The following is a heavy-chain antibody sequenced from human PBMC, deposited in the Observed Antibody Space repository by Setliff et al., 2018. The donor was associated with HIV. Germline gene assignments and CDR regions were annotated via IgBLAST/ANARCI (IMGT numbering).Heavy chain of an antibody. Sequence: SETLSLTCAVSGYSISSGYYWGWIRQPPGKGLEWIGTIYHSGSTYYNPSLKSRVTISVDTSKNQFSLRLSSVTAADSAVYYCARRRETIVVVIGIPNWYFDRWGRGTLVTVSS. CDR2: IYHSGST. CDR3: ARRRETIVVVIGIPNWYFDR. V-gene: IGHV4-38-2*01. CDR1: GYSISSGYY. D-gene: IGHD2-21*01. J-gene: IGHJ2*01.